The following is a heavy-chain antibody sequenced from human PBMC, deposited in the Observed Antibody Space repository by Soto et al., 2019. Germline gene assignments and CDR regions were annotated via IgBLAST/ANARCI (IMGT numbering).Heavy chain of an antibody. CDR2: INANNGNT. V-gene: IGHV1-18*01. D-gene: IGHD3-10*01. Sequence: AASVKVSCKASGYAFTSHGVSWVRQAPGQGLEWMGYINANNGNTIYAQKFQGRVTMTTDTSTSTAYMGLRSLRTDDTAIYYCAKWDGVYGSGGVSWGQGTLVTVSS. J-gene: IGHJ5*02. CDR3: AKWDGVYGSGGVS. CDR1: GYAFTSHG.